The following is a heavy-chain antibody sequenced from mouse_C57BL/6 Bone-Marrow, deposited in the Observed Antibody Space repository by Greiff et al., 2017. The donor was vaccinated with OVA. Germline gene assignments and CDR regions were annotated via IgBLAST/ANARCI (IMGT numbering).Heavy chain of an antibody. V-gene: IGHV1-55*01. D-gene: IGHD1-2*01. CDR2: IYPGSGST. J-gene: IGHJ2*01. CDR3: AKRGLRLHFDY. CDR1: GYTFTSYW. Sequence: QVQLQQPGAELVKPGASVQMSCTASGYTFTSYWITWLKPRPGQGLEWIGDIYPGSGSTNYNAKFKSKATLTVDTSSSTTYMQLSSLTSEDSAVYYCAKRGLRLHFDYWGKGTTLTDSS.